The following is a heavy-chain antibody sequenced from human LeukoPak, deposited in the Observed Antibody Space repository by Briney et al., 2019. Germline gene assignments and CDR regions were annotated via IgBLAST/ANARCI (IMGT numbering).Heavy chain of an antibody. J-gene: IGHJ5*02. CDR2: IIPIFGTA. CDR1: GGTFSSYA. D-gene: IGHD3-3*01. CDR3: ARVERITIFGVVSWFDP. V-gene: IGHV1-69*05. Sequence: ASVKVSCKASGGTFSSYAISWVRQAPGQGLEWMEGIIPIFGTANYAQKFQGRVTITTDESTSTAYMELSSLRTEDTAVYYCARVERITIFGVVSWFDPWGQGTLVTVSS.